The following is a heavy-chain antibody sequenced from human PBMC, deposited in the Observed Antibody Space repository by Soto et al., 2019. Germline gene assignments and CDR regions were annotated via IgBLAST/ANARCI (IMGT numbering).Heavy chain of an antibody. CDR1: GYTFTSYG. Sequence: QVQLVQSGAEVKKPGASVKVSCKASGYTFTSYGISWVRQAPGQGLEWMGWISAYNGNTNYAQKLQGRGTMTTDTSKSTAHMELRSLRSDDTAVYYCARVGPGEFPNNWFDPWGQGTLVTVSS. J-gene: IGHJ5*02. CDR3: ARVGPGEFPNNWFDP. V-gene: IGHV1-18*01. D-gene: IGHD3-10*01. CDR2: ISAYNGNT.